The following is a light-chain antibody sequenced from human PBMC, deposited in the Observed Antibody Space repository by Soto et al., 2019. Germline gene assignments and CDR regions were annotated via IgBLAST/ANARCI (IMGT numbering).Light chain of an antibody. J-gene: IGLJ1*01. CDR1: SSDVGAYNY. Sequence: QSALTQPPSASGSPGQSVTISCTGTSSDVGAYNYVSWYQQHPGKAPKLMIYDVTKRPSGVPDRFSGSKSGNTASLTVSGLQAEDEADYYCSSFAGSIFYVFGPGTKLTVL. V-gene: IGLV2-8*01. CDR3: SSFAGSIFYV. CDR2: DVT.